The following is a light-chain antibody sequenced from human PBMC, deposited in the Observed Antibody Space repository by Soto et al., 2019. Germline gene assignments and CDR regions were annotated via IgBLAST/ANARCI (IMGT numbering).Light chain of an antibody. CDR2: DVN. CDR1: SSDVGDYDY. J-gene: IGLJ1*01. Sequence: QSVLTQPPSASGSPGQSVTLSCTGTSSDVGDYDYVSWYQQHPGKAPRLLIFDVNKWPSGVPSRFSGSKSGNTASLTVSGLQAEDEADYYCSSYAGSNIWVFGTGTKLTVL. CDR3: SSYAGSNIWV. V-gene: IGLV2-8*01.